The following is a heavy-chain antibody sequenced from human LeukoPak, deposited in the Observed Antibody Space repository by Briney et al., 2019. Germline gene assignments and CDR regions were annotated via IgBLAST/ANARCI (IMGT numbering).Heavy chain of an antibody. CDR2: INAGNGNT. Sequence: ASVKVSCKASGYTFTNYALYWVRQAPGQRLEWMGWINAGNGNTHYSQEFQGRVTITRDTSASTAYMELNSLRSEDMAVYYCARSHRGSWFDPWGQGTLVTVSS. CDR1: GYTFTNYA. V-gene: IGHV1-3*03. CDR3: ARSHRGSWFDP. J-gene: IGHJ5*02.